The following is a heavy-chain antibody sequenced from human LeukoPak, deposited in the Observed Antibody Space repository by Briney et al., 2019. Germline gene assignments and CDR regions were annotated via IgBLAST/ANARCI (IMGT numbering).Heavy chain of an antibody. CDR2: INHSGST. CDR3: ARDSSSWYGDVWFDP. V-gene: IGHV4-34*01. CDR1: GGSFSGYY. J-gene: IGHJ5*02. Sequence: SETLSLTCAVYGGSFSGYYWSWIRQAPGKGLEWIGDINHSGSTNYNPSLKSRVTISVDTSKNQFSLKLSSVTAADTAMYYCARDSSSWYGDVWFDPWGQGTLVTVSS. D-gene: IGHD6-13*01.